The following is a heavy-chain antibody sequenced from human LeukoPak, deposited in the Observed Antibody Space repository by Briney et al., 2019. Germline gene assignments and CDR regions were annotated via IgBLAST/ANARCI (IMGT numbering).Heavy chain of an antibody. V-gene: IGHV4-59*01. CDR3: ARGGNYYDSSGYWL. D-gene: IGHD3-22*01. CDR1: GGSISSYY. Sequence: SETLSLTCTVPGGSISSYYWSWIRQPPGEGLEWVGYIYYSGSTNYNPSLKSRVTISVDTSKNQFSLKLSSVTAADTAVYYCARGGNYYDSSGYWLWGQGTLVTVSS. J-gene: IGHJ4*02. CDR2: IYYSGST.